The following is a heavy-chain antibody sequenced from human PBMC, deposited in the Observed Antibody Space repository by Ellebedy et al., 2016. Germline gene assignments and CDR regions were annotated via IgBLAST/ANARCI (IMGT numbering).Heavy chain of an antibody. CDR1: GYTFTSYY. CDR3: ARESAQGSSSSGEFYYYYYGMDV. D-gene: IGHD6-6*01. V-gene: IGHV1-46*01. Sequence: ASVKVSCXASGYTFTSYYMHWVRQAPGQGLEWMGIINPSGGSTNYAQKFQGRVTITADESTSTAYMELSSLRSEDTAVYYCARESAQGSSSSGEFYYYYYGMDVWGQGTTVTVSS. J-gene: IGHJ6*02. CDR2: INPSGGST.